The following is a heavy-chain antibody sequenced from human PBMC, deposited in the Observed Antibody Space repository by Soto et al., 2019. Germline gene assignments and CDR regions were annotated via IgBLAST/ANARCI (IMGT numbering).Heavy chain of an antibody. CDR2: INDDGDRT. CDR3: AREEWTDRRPYLYSGMDV. J-gene: IGHJ6*02. CDR1: GFTFSIYA. V-gene: IGHV3-23*01. D-gene: IGHD3-3*01. Sequence: EVQLLESGGGLEQPGGSLKLSCAVSGFTFSIYAMCWVRQAPGKGLEWVSGINDDGDRTYYPDSVRGRFTISSDNSKNTLDLQMNSLRAEDTAVYYCAREEWTDRRPYLYSGMDVWGQGTTVTVSS.